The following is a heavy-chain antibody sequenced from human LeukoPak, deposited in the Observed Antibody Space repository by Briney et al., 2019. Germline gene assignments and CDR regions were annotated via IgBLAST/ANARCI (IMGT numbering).Heavy chain of an antibody. D-gene: IGHD3-10*01. CDR1: GGSISSYHTY. Sequence: SETLSLTCTVSGGSISSYHTYWGWIRQPLGKGLEWIGTIYYSGSTYYNPSVKSRLTISVDTSKNQFSLQPSSVTAADTAVYYCAGIYNKVWLDHVHYGGQGTLVTVSS. J-gene: IGHJ4*02. V-gene: IGHV4-39*01. CDR2: IYYSGST. CDR3: AGIYNKVWLDHVHY.